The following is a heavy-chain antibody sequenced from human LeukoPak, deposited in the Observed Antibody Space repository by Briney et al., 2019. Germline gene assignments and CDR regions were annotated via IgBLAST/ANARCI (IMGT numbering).Heavy chain of an antibody. J-gene: IGHJ3*02. CDR3: ARALGSMVRGVTPPESFAFDI. V-gene: IGHV3-21*01. CDR2: ISSSSSYI. Sequence: PGGSLRLSCAASGFTVSGNYMSWVRQAPGKGLEWVSSISSSSSYIYYADSVKGRFTISRDNAKNSLYLQMNSLRAEDTAVYYCARALGSMVRGVTPPESFAFDIWGQGTMVTVSS. D-gene: IGHD3-10*01. CDR1: GFTVSGNY.